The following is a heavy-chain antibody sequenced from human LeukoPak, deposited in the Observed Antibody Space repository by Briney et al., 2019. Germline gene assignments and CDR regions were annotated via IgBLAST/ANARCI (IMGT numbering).Heavy chain of an antibody. CDR2: IYSGGST. CDR1: GFTVSSNY. CDR3: ALEWELLWAFDI. J-gene: IGHJ3*02. Sequence: PGGSLRLSCAASGFTVSSNYMSRVRQAPGKGLEWVSVIYSGGSTYYADSVKGRFTISRDNSKNTLYLQMNSLRAEDTAVYYCALEWELLWAFDIWGQGTMVTVSS. V-gene: IGHV3-66*01. D-gene: IGHD1-26*01.